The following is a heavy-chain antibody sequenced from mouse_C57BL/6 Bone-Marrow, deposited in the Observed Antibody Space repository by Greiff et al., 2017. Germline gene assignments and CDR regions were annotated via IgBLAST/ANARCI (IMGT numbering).Heavy chain of an antibody. Sequence: VQLQQSGAELVRPGASVKLSCTASGFNIKDDYIHWVKQRPEQGLEWIGWIDPEIGDTEYASKFQGKATITSDTSSNTAYLRLSSLTSEDTAVYYCSSLEYNYFDFWGQGTPLTVAS. V-gene: IGHV14-4*01. CDR1: GFNIKDDY. J-gene: IGHJ2*01. CDR2: IDPEIGDT. CDR3: SSLEYNYFDF. D-gene: IGHD2-10*02.